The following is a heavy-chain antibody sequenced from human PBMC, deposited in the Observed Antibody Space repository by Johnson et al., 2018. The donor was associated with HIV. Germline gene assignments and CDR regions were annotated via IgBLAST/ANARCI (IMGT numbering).Heavy chain of an antibody. CDR2: IYAGNRT. V-gene: IGHV3-66*01. D-gene: IGHD4-11*01. Sequence: VQLVESGGGLVQPGGSLRLSCAVSGFTVTSNYMTWVRQAPGKGLEWVSVIYAGNRTYYTDSVKGRFTISRDNAKNSLYLQMNSLRAEDTALYYCAKDHDYIGHGAFDIWGQGTMVTVSS. CDR3: AKDHDYIGHGAFDI. CDR1: GFTVTSNY. J-gene: IGHJ3*02.